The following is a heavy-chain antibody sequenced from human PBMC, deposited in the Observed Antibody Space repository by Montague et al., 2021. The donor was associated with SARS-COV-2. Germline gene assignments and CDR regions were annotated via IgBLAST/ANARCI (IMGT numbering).Heavy chain of an antibody. J-gene: IGHJ3*02. CDR3: ARRNYCSSSSCYNGGFDN. D-gene: IGHD2-2*01. CDR2: INRSGST. CDR1: GGSFGVHY. Sequence: SETLSLTCAAYGGSFGVHYWSWVRQPPGKGLEWIGEINRSGSTNFNPSLKSRFTISVDTSKNQFSLRLTSVTVAETAIYFCARRNYCSSSSCYNGGFDNWGQGAVVTVSS. V-gene: IGHV4-34*01.